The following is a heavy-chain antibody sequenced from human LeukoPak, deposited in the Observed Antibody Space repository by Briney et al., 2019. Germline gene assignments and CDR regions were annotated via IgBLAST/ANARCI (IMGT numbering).Heavy chain of an antibody. CDR3: SAAHDRYYYYGMDV. CDR1: GFTVSSNY. Sequence: GGSLRLSCAASGFTVSSNYMSWVRQAPGKGLEWVSVIYSGGSTYYADSVKGRFTISRDNSKNTLYLLMNSLRAEDTAVYYCSAAHDRYYYYGMDVWGKGTTVTVSS. V-gene: IGHV3-53*01. D-gene: IGHD2-2*01. CDR2: IYSGGST. J-gene: IGHJ6*04.